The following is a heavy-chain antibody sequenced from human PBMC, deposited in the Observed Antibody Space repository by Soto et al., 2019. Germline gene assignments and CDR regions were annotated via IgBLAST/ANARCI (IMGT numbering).Heavy chain of an antibody. V-gene: IGHV4-39*01. Sequence: PSDTLSLTCTVSGVSISSYYLGWIRQPPGKGLEWIGSIYYSGSTYYNPSLKSRVTISVDTSKNQFSLKLSSVTAADTAVYYCARQLTMVRGVIYYYYGMDVWGQGTTVTVSS. D-gene: IGHD3-10*01. CDR3: ARQLTMVRGVIYYYYGMDV. CDR1: GVSISSYY. CDR2: IYYSGST. J-gene: IGHJ6*02.